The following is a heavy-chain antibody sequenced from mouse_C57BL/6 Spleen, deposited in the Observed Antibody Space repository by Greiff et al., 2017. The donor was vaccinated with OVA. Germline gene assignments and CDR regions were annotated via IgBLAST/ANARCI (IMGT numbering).Heavy chain of an antibody. Sequence: QVQLQQPGAELVKPGASVKMSCKASGYTFTSYWITWVKQRPGQGLEWIGDIYPGSGSTNYNEKFKSKATLTVDTSSSTAYMQLSSLTSEDSAVYYCAYYGSSYGYFDVWGTGTTVTVSS. J-gene: IGHJ1*03. CDR2: IYPGSGST. CDR3: AYYGSSYGYFDV. V-gene: IGHV1-55*01. D-gene: IGHD1-1*01. CDR1: GYTFTSYW.